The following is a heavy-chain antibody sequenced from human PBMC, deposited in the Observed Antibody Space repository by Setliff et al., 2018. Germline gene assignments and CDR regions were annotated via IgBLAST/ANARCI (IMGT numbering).Heavy chain of an antibody. Sequence: ASVKVSCKASGYTFTESIVSWVRQAPGQGLEWLGWIGVYSGNTYTAQRFRGRVTMTTDTSTNMAYLELRCLRSDDTAVYYCLRLVRYCSRTSCQRTSGDEVWGQGTLVTVSS. CDR3: LRLVRYCSRTSCQRTSGDEV. J-gene: IGHJ4*02. CDR1: GYTFTESI. D-gene: IGHD2-8*01. CDR2: IGVYSGNT. V-gene: IGHV1-18*01.